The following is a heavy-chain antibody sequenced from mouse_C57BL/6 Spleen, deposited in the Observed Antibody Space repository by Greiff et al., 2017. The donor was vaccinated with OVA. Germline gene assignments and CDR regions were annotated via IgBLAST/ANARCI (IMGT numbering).Heavy chain of an antibody. CDR2: ISDGGSYT. Sequence: EVHLVESGGGLVKPGGSLKLSCAASGFTFSSYAMSWVRQTPEKRLEWVATISDGGSYTYYPDNVKGRFTISRDNAKNNLYLQMSHLKSEDTAMYYCARGPLGPFYYFDYWGQGTTLTVSS. CDR1: GFTFSSYA. V-gene: IGHV5-4*01. D-gene: IGHD3-3*01. CDR3: ARGPLGPFYYFDY. J-gene: IGHJ2*01.